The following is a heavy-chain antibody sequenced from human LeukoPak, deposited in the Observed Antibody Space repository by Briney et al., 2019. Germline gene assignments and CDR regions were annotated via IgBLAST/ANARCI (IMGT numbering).Heavy chain of an antibody. V-gene: IGHV4-59*08. Sequence: SETLSLTCTVSGGSISSYYWSWIRQPPGKGLEWIGYIYDSGSTNYNPSLKSRVTISIDTSKNQFSLKLSSVTAADTAVYYCARCTITPYYFDYWGQGTLVTVSS. CDR3: ARCTITPYYFDY. D-gene: IGHD5-12*01. CDR2: IYDSGST. J-gene: IGHJ4*02. CDR1: GGSISSYY.